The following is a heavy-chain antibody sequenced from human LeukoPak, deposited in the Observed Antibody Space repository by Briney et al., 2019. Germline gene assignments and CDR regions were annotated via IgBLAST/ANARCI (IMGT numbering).Heavy chain of an antibody. D-gene: IGHD5-24*01. J-gene: IGHJ6*02. CDR2: ISWNSGSI. Sequence: QAGGSLRLSCAASGFTFDDYAMHWVRQAPGKGLEWVSGISWNSGSIGYADSVKGRFTISRDNAKNSLYLQMNSLRAEDTALYYCAKDSRCYYYGMDVWGQGTTVTVSS. CDR1: GFTFDDYA. CDR3: AKDSRCYYYGMDV. V-gene: IGHV3-9*01.